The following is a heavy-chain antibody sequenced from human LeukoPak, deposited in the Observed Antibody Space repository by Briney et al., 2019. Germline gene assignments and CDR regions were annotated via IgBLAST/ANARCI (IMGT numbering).Heavy chain of an antibody. Sequence: GGSLRLSCAASGFSFSGHWMHWARQLPGKGLVWVSRISPTGSTTSYADSVKGRFTISRDNSENTLYLQMNSLRAEDTAVYYCAKDSHFDYWGQGALVTVSS. CDR1: GFSFSGHW. CDR3: AKDSHFDY. V-gene: IGHV3-74*01. J-gene: IGHJ4*02. CDR2: ISPTGSTT.